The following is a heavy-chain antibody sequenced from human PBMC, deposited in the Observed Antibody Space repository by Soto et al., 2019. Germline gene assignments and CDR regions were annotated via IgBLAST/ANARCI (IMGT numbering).Heavy chain of an antibody. CDR2: IYYSGST. CDR1: GGSISSGDYY. Sequence: SETLSLTCTVSGGSISSGDYYWSWIRQPPGKGLEFIGYIYYSGSTYYNTSLKSRLTISLDTSKNQFSLKLSSVTAADTAVFYCARVSRYDTGGYYSYYFDYWGQGTLVTVSS. CDR3: ARVSRYDTGGYYSYYFDY. D-gene: IGHD2-8*02. V-gene: IGHV4-30-4*01. J-gene: IGHJ4*02.